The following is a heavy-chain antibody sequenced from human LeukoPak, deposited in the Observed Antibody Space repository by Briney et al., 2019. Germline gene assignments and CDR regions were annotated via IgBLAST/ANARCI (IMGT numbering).Heavy chain of an antibody. CDR1: GXTFSSYG. CDR3: AKAIAAAGLDY. D-gene: IGHD6-13*01. CDR2: ISYDGSNK. V-gene: IGHV3-30*18. Sequence: PGRSLRLSCAASGXTFSSYGMHWVRQAPGKGLEWVAVISYDGSNKYYADSVKGRFTISRDNSKNTLYLQMNSLRAEDTAVYYCAKAIAAAGLDYWGQGTLVTVSS. J-gene: IGHJ4*02.